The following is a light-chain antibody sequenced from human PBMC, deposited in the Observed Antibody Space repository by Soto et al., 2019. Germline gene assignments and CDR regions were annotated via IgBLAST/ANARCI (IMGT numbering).Light chain of an antibody. CDR2: DVT. CDR3: SSYTTCHTRPIA. Sequence: QSALTQPASVSGSPGQSITISCTGTSSDVGGYNYVSSYQHHPGKAPKLIIYDVTNRPSGVSNPFSGSKSGNTASLTISGLQPQLDADYYCSSYTTCHTRPIALGPVSLVTGL. J-gene: IGLJ1*01. CDR1: SSDVGGYNY. V-gene: IGLV2-14*03.